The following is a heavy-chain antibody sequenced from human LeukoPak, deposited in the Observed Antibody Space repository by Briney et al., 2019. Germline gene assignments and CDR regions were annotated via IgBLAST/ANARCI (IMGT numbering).Heavy chain of an antibody. CDR1: GFTFSNYA. V-gene: IGHV4-39*01. CDR3: ARHNGDYTSYIDY. Sequence: GSLRLSCAASGFTFSNYAMSWVRQPPGKGLEWIGSIYYSGSTYYNPSLKSRVTISVDTSKSQLSLKLSSVTAADTAVYYCARHNGDYTSYIDYWGQGTLVTVSS. CDR2: IYYSGST. D-gene: IGHD4-17*01. J-gene: IGHJ4*02.